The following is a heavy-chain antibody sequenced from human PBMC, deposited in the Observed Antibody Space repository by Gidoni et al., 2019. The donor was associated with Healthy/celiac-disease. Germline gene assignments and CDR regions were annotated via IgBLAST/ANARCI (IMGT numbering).Heavy chain of an antibody. D-gene: IGHD5-12*01. CDR2: IYWDDDK. CDR1: GFSLSTSGVG. J-gene: IGHJ4*02. CDR3: AHTTNHYSGYDDVHFDY. Sequence: QITLKESGPTLVKPTQTLTLTCTFSGFSLSTSGVGVGWIRQPPGKALEWLALIYWDDDKRYSPSLKSRLTITKDTSKNQVVLTMTNMDPVDTATYYCAHTTNHYSGYDDVHFDYWGQGTLVTVSS. V-gene: IGHV2-5*02.